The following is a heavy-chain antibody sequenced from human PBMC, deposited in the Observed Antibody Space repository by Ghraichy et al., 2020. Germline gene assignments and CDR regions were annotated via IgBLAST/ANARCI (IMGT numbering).Heavy chain of an antibody. CDR1: GDSIITSSYF. CDR3: ARALRTIAPAGTLDF. J-gene: IGHJ4*02. Sequence: SQTLSLTCTVSGDSIITSSYFWGWIRPTPGKGLEWIGSIYHNGITYYNPSLKSRVALSVQTSKSQFSLQLSSVTAADTAVYYCARALRTIAPAGTLDFWGPGIVVTVSS. D-gene: IGHD6-13*01. CDR2: IYHNGIT. V-gene: IGHV4-39*07.